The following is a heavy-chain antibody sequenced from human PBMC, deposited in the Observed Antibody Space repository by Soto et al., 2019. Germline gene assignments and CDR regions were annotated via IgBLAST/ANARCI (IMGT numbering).Heavy chain of an antibody. Sequence: QVQLVQSGAEVKKPGSSLRVSCRASGGTIDSYSISWVRQAPGQGLEWLGKVAPIFDFSRYAPKFQCRVTITADKSTSIAYMDLSGLTSEGTAVYYCATGAVGGRRQLVRDAFDFWGQGTKVTVSS. CDR3: ATGAVGGRRQLVRDAFDF. V-gene: IGHV1-69*02. D-gene: IGHD1-1*01. CDR1: GGTIDSYS. CDR2: VAPIFDFS. J-gene: IGHJ3*01.